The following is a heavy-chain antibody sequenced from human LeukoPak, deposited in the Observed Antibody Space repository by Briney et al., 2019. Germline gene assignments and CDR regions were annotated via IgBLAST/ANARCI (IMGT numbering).Heavy chain of an antibody. CDR1: GFTFSSYS. CDR3: ARDHVDTAMVRSY. CDR2: ISSSSSYI. D-gene: IGHD5-18*01. J-gene: IGHJ4*02. Sequence: PGGSLRLSCAASGFTFSSYSKNWVRQAPGKGLEWFSSISSSSSYIYYADSVKGRFTISRDNAKNSLYLQMNSLRAADTAVYYCARDHVDTAMVRSYWGQGTLVTVSS. V-gene: IGHV3-21*01.